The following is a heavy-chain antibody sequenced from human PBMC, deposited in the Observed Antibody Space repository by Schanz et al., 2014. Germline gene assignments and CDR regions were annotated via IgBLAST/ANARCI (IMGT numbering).Heavy chain of an antibody. CDR3: AKRCSSTSCSHGAFDI. D-gene: IGHD2-2*01. Sequence: QVQLVESGGGVVQPGGSLRLSCAASGFTFSLYDMHWIRQAPGKGLEWVAVISYHGSERYYADSVKGRFTISRDNSKNTLYLQMNSLRAEDTAVYYCAKRCSSTSCSHGAFDIWGQGTMVTVSS. J-gene: IGHJ3*02. V-gene: IGHV3-33*05. CDR1: GFTFSLYD. CDR2: ISYHGSER.